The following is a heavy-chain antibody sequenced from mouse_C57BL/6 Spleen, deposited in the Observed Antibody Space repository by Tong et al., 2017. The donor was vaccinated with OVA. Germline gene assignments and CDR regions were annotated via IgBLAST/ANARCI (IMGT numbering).Heavy chain of an antibody. J-gene: IGHJ2*01. CDR2: IWAGGST. CDR1: GFSLTSYG. D-gene: IGHD2-1*01. Sequence: VQLQESGPGLVAPSQSLSITCTVSGFSLTSYGVHWVRQPPGKGLEWLGVIWAGGSTNYNSALMSRLSISKDNSKSQVFLKMNSLQTDYTAMYYCARGGNSPFDYWGQGTTLTVSS. CDR3: ARGGNSPFDY. V-gene: IGHV2-9*02.